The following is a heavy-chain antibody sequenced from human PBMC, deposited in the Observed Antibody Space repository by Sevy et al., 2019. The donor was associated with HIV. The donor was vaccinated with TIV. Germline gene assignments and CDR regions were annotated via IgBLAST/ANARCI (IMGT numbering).Heavy chain of an antibody. CDR2: TSKDGGST. Sequence: GGSLRLSCAASGFPFSNYAMTWLRQAPGKGLEWVSITSKDGGSTYYADSVKGRFNISRDNSKNTLYLQMSSLRAEDTAMCFWATLFLEGCWGYWGQGALVTVSS. D-gene: IGHD3-3*01. CDR3: ATLFLEGCWGY. CDR1: GFPFSNYA. J-gene: IGHJ4*02. V-gene: IGHV3-23*01.